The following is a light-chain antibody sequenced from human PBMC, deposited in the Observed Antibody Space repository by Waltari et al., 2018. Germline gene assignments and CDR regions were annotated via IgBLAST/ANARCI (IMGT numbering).Light chain of an antibody. CDR3: QQRSTWPSIT. Sequence: EIVLTQSPATLSLSPGERGTLSCRASQSVNTNLACYQQRPGQAPRLLIYDASNRATGIPARFSGSGSGRDFTLTISSLEREDFAVYYCQQRSTWPSITFGQGTRLEIK. J-gene: IGKJ5*01. V-gene: IGKV3-11*02. CDR1: QSVNTN. CDR2: DAS.